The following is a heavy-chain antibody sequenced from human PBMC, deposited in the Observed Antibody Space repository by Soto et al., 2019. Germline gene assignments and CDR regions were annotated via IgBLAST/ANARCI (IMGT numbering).Heavy chain of an antibody. CDR3: ARDLFRDSGSSGV. Sequence: GPSVKVSCKASGGTFSSYAISWVRQAPGQGLEWMGGIIPIFGTANYAQKFQGRVTITADESTSTAYMELSSLRSEDTAVYYCARDLFRDSGSSGVWGQGTTVTVSS. D-gene: IGHD1-26*01. CDR2: IIPIFGTA. V-gene: IGHV1-69*13. J-gene: IGHJ6*02. CDR1: GGTFSSYA.